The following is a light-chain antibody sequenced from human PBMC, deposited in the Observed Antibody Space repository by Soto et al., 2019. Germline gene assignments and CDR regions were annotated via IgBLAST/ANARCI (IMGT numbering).Light chain of an antibody. CDR2: LNSDGSH. Sequence: QSLLTQSPSASAPLGASVKLTCTLSSGHSSYAIAWHQQQPEKGARYLMKLNSDGSHSKGDGIPDRFSGSSSGAERYLTISNLQSEDEADYYCQTWGTGDVFGGGTKLTVL. J-gene: IGLJ2*01. CDR3: QTWGTGDV. V-gene: IGLV4-69*01. CDR1: SGHSSYA.